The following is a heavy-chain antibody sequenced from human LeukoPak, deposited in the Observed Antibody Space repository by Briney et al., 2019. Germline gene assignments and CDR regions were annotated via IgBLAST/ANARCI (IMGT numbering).Heavy chain of an antibody. Sequence: SETLSLTCAVSGGSISSSNWWSWGRQPPGKGLEWIGEIYHSGSTNYNPSLKSRVTISVDKSKSQFSLKLSSVTAADTAVYYCARDPEAAAGLNWFDPWGQGTLVTVSS. CDR1: GGSISSSNW. CDR2: IYHSGST. CDR3: ARDPEAAAGLNWFDP. D-gene: IGHD6-13*01. J-gene: IGHJ5*02. V-gene: IGHV4-4*02.